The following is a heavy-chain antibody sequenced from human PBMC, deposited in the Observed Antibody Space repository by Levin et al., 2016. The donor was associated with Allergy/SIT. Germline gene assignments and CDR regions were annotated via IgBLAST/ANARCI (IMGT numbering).Heavy chain of an antibody. CDR1: GFTFSSYA. Sequence: GESLKISCAASGFTFSSYAMSWVRQAPGKGLEWVSAISGSGGSTYYADSVKGRFTISRDNSKNTLYLQMNSLRAEDTAVYYCAKALRAYYFDYWGQGTLVTVSS. CDR2: ISGSGGST. J-gene: IGHJ4*02. V-gene: IGHV3-23*01. CDR3: AKALRAYYFDY.